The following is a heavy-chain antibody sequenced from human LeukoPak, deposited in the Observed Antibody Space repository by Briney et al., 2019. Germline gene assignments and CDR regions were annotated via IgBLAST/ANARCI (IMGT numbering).Heavy chain of an antibody. J-gene: IGHJ4*02. V-gene: IGHV3-23*01. Sequence: GSLRLSCVASGFTFSNYVMYWVRQAPGKGLEGVLGIIGTSSYTYSADFVRGRFTISRDNSMNTLWLQMNSLRVEDTAVYYCAKGSNFYASGSHFDVWGQGTLVTVSS. CDR1: GFTFSNYV. CDR3: AKGSNFYASGSHFDV. CDR2: IIGTSSYT. D-gene: IGHD3-10*01.